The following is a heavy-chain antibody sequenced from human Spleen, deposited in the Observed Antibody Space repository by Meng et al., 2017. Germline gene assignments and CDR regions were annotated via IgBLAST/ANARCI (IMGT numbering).Heavy chain of an antibody. V-gene: IGHV7-4-1*02. J-gene: IGHJ4*02. CDR1: GYTFSGFF. CDR2: INTYTGNP. CDR3: ASGNGLDYGDYPFDH. Sequence: LGRSGAEVKKPGASVKVSCKASGYTFSGFFVHWVRQAPGQGLEWMGRINTYTGNPTYARGFTGRFVFSLDTSVTTAYLQISSLKAEDTAVYYCASGNGLDYGDYPFDHWGQGTLVTVSS. D-gene: IGHD4-17*01.